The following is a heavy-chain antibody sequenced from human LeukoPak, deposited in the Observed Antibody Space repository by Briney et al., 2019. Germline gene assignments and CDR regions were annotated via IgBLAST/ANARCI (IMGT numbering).Heavy chain of an antibody. J-gene: IGHJ4*02. V-gene: IGHV5-51*01. CDR2: ISTGDSDT. CDR3: ARRRSESGYDKTEFDY. CDR1: GYSFTSYW. D-gene: IGHD5-12*01. Sequence: GESLKISCKGSGYSFTSYWIGWVRQMPGKGLEWMGIISTGDSDTRYSPSFQGQVIISADKSISTAYLQWSSLKASDTAMYYCARRRSESGYDKTEFDYWGQGTLVTVSS.